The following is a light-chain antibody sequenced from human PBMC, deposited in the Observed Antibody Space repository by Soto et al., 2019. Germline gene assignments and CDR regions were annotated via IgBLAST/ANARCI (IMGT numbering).Light chain of an antibody. CDR3: QQSYNVPFT. J-gene: IGKJ3*01. CDR1: QTISND. CDR2: GAS. Sequence: DIQMTQSPASLAASLGDRITISCRASQTISNDLNWYHQKPGEAPKILIYGASTLQSGVPSSVTGRGSVTEFTLSSSSLQPEDLGTYYCQQSYNVPFTFGPGPKVDFK. V-gene: IGKV1-39*01.